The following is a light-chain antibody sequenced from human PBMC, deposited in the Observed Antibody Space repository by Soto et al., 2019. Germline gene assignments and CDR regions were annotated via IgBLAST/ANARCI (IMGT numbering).Light chain of an antibody. CDR3: QQYDYWPRT. CDR1: QSISSS. J-gene: IGKJ1*01. Sequence: EIVMTQSPATLSVSPGESATLXXRSSQSISSSKLAWYQQNPGQAPRXXMYGASNRATGIPARFSGSGAGTEFTLTISSLQSEDFAVYYCQQYDYWPRTFGQGTKVDNK. V-gene: IGKV3-15*01. CDR2: GAS.